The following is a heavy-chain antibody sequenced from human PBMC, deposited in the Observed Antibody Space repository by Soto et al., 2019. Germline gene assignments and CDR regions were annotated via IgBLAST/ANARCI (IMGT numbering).Heavy chain of an antibody. D-gene: IGHD6-19*01. CDR3: AHRDSSGWYDYFDY. CDR1: GFSLSTSGVG. CDR2: IYWNDDK. V-gene: IGHV2-5*01. Sequence: SGPTLVNPTRTLTLTCPFSGFSLSTSGVGVGWIRQPPGKALEWLALIYWNDDKRYSPSLKSRLTITKDTSKNQVVLTMTNMDPVDTATYYCAHRDSSGWYDYFDYWGQGTLVTVSS. J-gene: IGHJ4*02.